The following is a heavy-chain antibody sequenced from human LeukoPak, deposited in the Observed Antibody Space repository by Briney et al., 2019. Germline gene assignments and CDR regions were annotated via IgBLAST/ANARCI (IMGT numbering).Heavy chain of an antibody. CDR1: GFTFSTYN. V-gene: IGHV3-21*01. J-gene: IGHJ4*02. Sequence: GGSLRLSRAVSGFTFSTYNLTWVRQPPGKGLEWVSSISSSSSYIYYADSVKGRFTISRDNAKNSLYLQMNSLRAEDTAVYHCSGGSSNLDYWGQGTLVTVSS. D-gene: IGHD2-15*01. CDR2: ISSSSSYI. CDR3: SGGSSNLDY.